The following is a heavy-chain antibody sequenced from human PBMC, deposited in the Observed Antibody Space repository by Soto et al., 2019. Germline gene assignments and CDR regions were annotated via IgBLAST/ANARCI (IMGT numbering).Heavy chain of an antibody. Sequence: ADTLSLTCTVCGGSIRGSRCYWDWIRQPPGKGLECIGSIYYSGGTYYSPSLKSRVTISVDTSKNQFSLKLSSVAAADTAVYYCARRIVATETFDYWGQGTLVTVS. V-gene: IGHV4-39*01. J-gene: IGHJ4*02. D-gene: IGHD5-12*01. CDR3: ARRIVATETFDY. CDR1: GGSIRGSRCY. CDR2: IYYSGGT.